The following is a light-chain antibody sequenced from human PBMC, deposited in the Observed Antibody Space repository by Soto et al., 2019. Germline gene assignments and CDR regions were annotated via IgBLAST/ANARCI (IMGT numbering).Light chain of an antibody. CDR3: CSYAGSWV. CDR2: DVN. J-gene: IGLJ3*02. V-gene: IGLV2-11*01. Sequence: QLVLTQPRSVSGSPGQSVTISCTGTSSDVGGYNYVSWYQQHPGKAPKLMIYDVNKRPSGVPDRFSGSKSGNTASLTISGLQAADEADYYCCSYAGSWVFGGGTQLTVL. CDR1: SSDVGGYNY.